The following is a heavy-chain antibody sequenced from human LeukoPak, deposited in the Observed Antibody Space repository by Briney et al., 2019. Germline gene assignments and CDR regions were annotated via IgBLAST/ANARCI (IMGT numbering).Heavy chain of an antibody. V-gene: IGHV1-18*01. Sequence: ASVKVSCKASGGTFSSYAISWVRQAPGQGLEWMGWISAYNGNTNYAQKLQGRVTMTTDTSTSTAYMELRSLRSDDTAVYYCARDIGYCSSTSCYFTDAFDIWGQGTMVTVSS. D-gene: IGHD2-2*01. CDR2: ISAYNGNT. CDR3: ARDIGYCSSTSCYFTDAFDI. J-gene: IGHJ3*02. CDR1: GGTFSSYA.